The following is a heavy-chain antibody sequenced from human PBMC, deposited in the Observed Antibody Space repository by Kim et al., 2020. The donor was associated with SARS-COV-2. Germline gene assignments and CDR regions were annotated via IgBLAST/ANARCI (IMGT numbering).Heavy chain of an antibody. CDR3: ARATYGDHLDS. V-gene: IGHV1-2*02. J-gene: IGHJ4*02. Sequence: ASVKVSCKASGFTLIGYFIHWVRQAPGQGLEWMGWFDPKTTASNYAQKFQARVTMARDTSISTTYLELTSLGSDDTATYFCARATYGDHLDSWGQGTLVTVSS. CDR2: FDPKTTAS. CDR1: GFTLIGYF. D-gene: IGHD4-17*01.